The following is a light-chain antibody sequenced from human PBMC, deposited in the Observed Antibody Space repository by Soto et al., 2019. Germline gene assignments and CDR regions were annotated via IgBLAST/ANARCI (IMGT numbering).Light chain of an antibody. V-gene: IGKV3-20*01. CDR2: GAS. CDR3: QQYGNSPYT. Sequence: EIVLTQSPGTLSLSPGERATLSCRASQSISNRYLAWYQQKPGQAHRLLIFGASSRATGIPDRFSGSGSGTNFTLTISRLEPEDFAVYYCQQYGNSPYTFGQGTKREIK. CDR1: QSISNRY. J-gene: IGKJ2*01.